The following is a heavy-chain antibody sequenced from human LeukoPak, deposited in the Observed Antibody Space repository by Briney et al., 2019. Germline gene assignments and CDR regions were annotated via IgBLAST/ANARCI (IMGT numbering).Heavy chain of an antibody. CDR3: AKGGDYYGYRNWFDP. J-gene: IGHJ5*02. V-gene: IGHV3-23*01. CDR1: GFTFSSYA. Sequence: GGSLRLSCAASGFTFSSYAMSWVRQAPGKGLEWVSAISGSGGSTYYADSVEGRFTISRDNSKNTLYLQMNSLRAEDTAVYYCAKGGDYYGYRNWFDPWGQGTLVTVSS. CDR2: ISGSGGST. D-gene: IGHD3-16*02.